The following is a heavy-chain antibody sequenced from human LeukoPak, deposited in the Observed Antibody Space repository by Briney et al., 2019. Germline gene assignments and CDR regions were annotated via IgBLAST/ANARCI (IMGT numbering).Heavy chain of an antibody. D-gene: IGHD1-26*01. CDR1: GFTFSSYA. Sequence: PGGSLRLSCAASGFTFSSYAVSWVRQAPGKELEWVSIISGSTSGTYYADSVKGRFTISRDNSKNTVYLQMNSLRAEDTALYYCAKGSGSTLYYFDYWGQGTLVTVSS. J-gene: IGHJ4*02. V-gene: IGHV3-23*01. CDR3: AKGSGSTLYYFDY. CDR2: ISGSTSGT.